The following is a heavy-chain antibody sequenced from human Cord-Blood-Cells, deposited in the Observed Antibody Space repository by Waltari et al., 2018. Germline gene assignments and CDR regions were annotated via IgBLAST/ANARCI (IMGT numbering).Heavy chain of an antibody. Sequence: QVQLQQWGAGLLQPSETLSLTCAVYGGSFSGYYWSWIRQPPGKGLEWSGEINHSGSTNYNPSLKSRVTISVDTSKNQFSLKLSSVTAADTAVYYCARSAAMGVFDYWGQGTLVTVSS. CDR3: ARSAAMGVFDY. V-gene: IGHV4-34*01. CDR2: INHSGST. CDR1: GGSFSGYY. D-gene: IGHD2-2*01. J-gene: IGHJ4*02.